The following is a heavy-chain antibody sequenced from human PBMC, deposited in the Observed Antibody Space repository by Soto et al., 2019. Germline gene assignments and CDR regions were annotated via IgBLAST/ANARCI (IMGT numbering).Heavy chain of an antibody. Sequence: SETLSLTCAVYGGSFSGYYWSWIRQPPGKGLEWIGEINHSGSTNYNPSLKSRVTISVDTSKNQFSLKLSSVTAADTAVYYCARGGRQQLDFRYYYYYMDVWGKGTTVTVSS. D-gene: IGHD6-13*01. CDR1: GGSFSGYY. V-gene: IGHV4-34*01. CDR2: INHSGST. J-gene: IGHJ6*03. CDR3: ARGGRQQLDFRYYYYYMDV.